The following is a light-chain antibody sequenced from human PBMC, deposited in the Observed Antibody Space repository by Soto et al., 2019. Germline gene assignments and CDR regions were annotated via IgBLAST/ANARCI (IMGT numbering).Light chain of an antibody. CDR3: QQSYSTRWT. CDR2: AAS. Sequence: DIQMTQSPSSLSASVGDRVTITCRARQSISSYLNWYQQKPGKAPKLLIYAASSLQSGVPSRFSGRGSGTDFTLTISSLQPEDFATYYCQQSYSTRWTFGQGTKV. CDR1: QSISSY. V-gene: IGKV1-39*01. J-gene: IGKJ1*01.